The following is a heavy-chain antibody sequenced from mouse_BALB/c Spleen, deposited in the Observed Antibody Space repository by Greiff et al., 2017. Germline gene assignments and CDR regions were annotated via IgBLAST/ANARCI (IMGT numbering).Heavy chain of an antibody. V-gene: IGHV7-3*02. CDR1: GFTFTDYY. CDR2: IRNKANGYTT. J-gene: IGHJ3*01. CDR3: ARERTFAY. Sequence: EVNVVESGGGLVQPGGSLRLSCATSGFTFTDYYMSWVRQPPGKALEWLGFIRNKANGYTTEYSASVKGRFTISRDNSQSILYLQMNTLRAEDSATYYCARERTFAYWGQGTLVTVSA.